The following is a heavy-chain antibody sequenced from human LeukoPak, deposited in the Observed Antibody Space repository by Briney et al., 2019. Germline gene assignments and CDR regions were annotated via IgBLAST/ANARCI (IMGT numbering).Heavy chain of an antibody. CDR2: ISWNSGSI. CDR3: AKDPRVGVAVAATPYFDY. J-gene: IGHJ4*02. CDR1: GFTFDDYA. Sequence: GGSLRLSCAASGFTFDDYAMHWVRQAPGKGLEWVSGISWNSGSIGYADSVKGRFTISRDNAKNSLYLQMNSLRAEDTALYYCAKDPRVGVAVAATPYFDYWGQGTLVTVSS. V-gene: IGHV3-9*01. D-gene: IGHD6-19*01.